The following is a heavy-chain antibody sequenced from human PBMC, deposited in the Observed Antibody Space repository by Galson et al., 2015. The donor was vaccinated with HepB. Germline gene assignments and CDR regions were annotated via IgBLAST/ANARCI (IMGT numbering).Heavy chain of an antibody. Sequence: SLRLSCAASGFTFTSYTMHWVRQAPGKGLEWVAVVSFDDFNKYYTDSVKGRFTISRDNSNNTLHLQLDSLRTEDTAVYYCVRDSWGKYYDTNGRLYWGRGTLVTVSS. CDR2: VSFDDFNK. J-gene: IGHJ4*02. D-gene: IGHD2-8*01. CDR1: GFTFTSYT. CDR3: VRDSWGKYYDTNGRLY. V-gene: IGHV3-30-3*01.